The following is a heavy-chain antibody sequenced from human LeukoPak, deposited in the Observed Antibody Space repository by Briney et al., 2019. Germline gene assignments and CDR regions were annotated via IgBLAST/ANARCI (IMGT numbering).Heavy chain of an antibody. Sequence: SETLSLTCAVYGGSFSGYYWSWIRQTPGKGLEWIGDINHSGSAKYKPSLKSRVTISVTLSKNQFSLDLSSVTAADTGVYYCARGQPPYSAGSTYYAGGFYYYDNWGQRTLVTVSS. CDR2: INHSGSA. J-gene: IGHJ4*02. CDR1: GGSFSGYY. V-gene: IGHV4-34*01. CDR3: ARGQPPYSAGSTYYAGGFYYYDN. D-gene: IGHD1-7*01.